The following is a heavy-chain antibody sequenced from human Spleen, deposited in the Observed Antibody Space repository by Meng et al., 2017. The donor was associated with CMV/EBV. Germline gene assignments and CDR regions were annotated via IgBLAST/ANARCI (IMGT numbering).Heavy chain of an antibody. CDR2: ISGSGGST. CDR1: GFTFSSYA. V-gene: IGHV3-23*01. CDR3: AKSRDSGYDLIDY. Sequence: GESLKISCAASGFTFSSYAMSWVRQAPGKGLEWVSAISGSGGSTYYADSVKGRFTISRDNSKNTLYLQLNSLRAEDTAVYYCAKSRDSGYDLIDYWGQGTLVTVSS. D-gene: IGHD5-12*01. J-gene: IGHJ4*02.